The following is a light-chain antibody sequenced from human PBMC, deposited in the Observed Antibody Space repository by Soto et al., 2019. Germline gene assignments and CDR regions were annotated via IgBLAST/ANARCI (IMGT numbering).Light chain of an antibody. CDR3: SSYASSTTVV. Sequence: QSALTQPASVSGSPGQSITISCTGTSSDVGGYNYVSWYQQHPAKAPKLMMFEVRNRPSGVSYRFSGSRSGNTAYLTISGLQAGDEADYYCSSYASSTTVVFGGGTKVTVL. CDR1: SSDVGGYNY. CDR2: EVR. J-gene: IGLJ2*01. V-gene: IGLV2-14*01.